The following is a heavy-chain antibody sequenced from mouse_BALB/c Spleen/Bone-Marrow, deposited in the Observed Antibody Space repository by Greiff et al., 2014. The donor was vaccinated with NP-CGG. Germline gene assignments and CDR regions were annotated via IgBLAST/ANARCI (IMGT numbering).Heavy chain of an antibody. Sequence: VQLKESGPELVKPGASVKISCKASGYSFTGYYMHWAKQTHAESLEWIGRINPYNGATNYNQNFKDKASLTVDKSSSTAYMEFHSLTSEDSAVYYCARRDGHFDYWGQGTTLTVSS. J-gene: IGHJ2*01. CDR3: ARRDGHFDY. CDR2: INPYNGAT. CDR1: GYSFTGYY. V-gene: IGHV1-31*01. D-gene: IGHD2-3*01.